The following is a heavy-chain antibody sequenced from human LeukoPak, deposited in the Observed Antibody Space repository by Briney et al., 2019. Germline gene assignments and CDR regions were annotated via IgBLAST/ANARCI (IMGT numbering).Heavy chain of an antibody. D-gene: IGHD5-12*01. CDR2: IYSSGST. CDR3: ARATWGYQFDC. V-gene: IGHV3-66*01. J-gene: IGHJ4*02. Sequence: GGSLRLSCAASGFTVRTNYVSWVRQAPGTGLEWVSVIYSSGSTYYADSVKNRFTISRDEFNNTVYLQMNSLRVEDTAVYYCARATWGYQFDCWGQGTLVTVSS. CDR1: GFTVRTNY.